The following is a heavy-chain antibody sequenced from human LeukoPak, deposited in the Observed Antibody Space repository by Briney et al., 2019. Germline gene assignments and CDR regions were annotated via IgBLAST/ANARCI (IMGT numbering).Heavy chain of an antibody. D-gene: IGHD2-2*01. V-gene: IGHV3-53*01. CDR1: GFTVSSNY. Sequence: GGSLRLSCAASGFTVSSNYMSWVRQAPGKGLEWVSVIYSGGSTYYADSVKGRFTISRDNAKNSLYLQMNSLRAEDTAVYYCARDREGGYCSSTSCYYYYYGMDVWGQGTTVTVSS. CDR2: IYSGGST. J-gene: IGHJ6*02. CDR3: ARDREGGYCSSTSCYYYYYGMDV.